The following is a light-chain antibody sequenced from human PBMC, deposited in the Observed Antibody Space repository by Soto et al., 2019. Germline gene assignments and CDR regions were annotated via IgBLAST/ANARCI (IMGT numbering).Light chain of an antibody. CDR2: AAS. V-gene: IGKV1-9*01. CDR1: QGISTS. Sequence: DIQLTQSPSFLSASVGDRVTIACRASQGISTSLAWYQQKPGKAPKLLIYAASTLQSGVPSRFSGSGSGTEFTLTINSLQPEDFATYYCQHLNSYPLTFGQGTRLEI. J-gene: IGKJ5*01. CDR3: QHLNSYPLT.